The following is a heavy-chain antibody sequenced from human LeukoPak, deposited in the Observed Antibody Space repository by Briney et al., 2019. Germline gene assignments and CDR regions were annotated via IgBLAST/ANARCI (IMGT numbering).Heavy chain of an antibody. CDR2: ISYDGSNK. Sequence: PGGSLRLSCAASGFTFSSYAMHWVRQAPGKGLEWVAVISYDGSNKYYADSVKGRFTISRDNSKNTLYLQMNSLRAEDTAVYYCARDTSILRYFDNYFDYWGQGTLVTVSS. CDR3: ARDTSILRYFDNYFDY. CDR1: GFTFSSYA. V-gene: IGHV3-30-3*01. J-gene: IGHJ4*02. D-gene: IGHD3-9*01.